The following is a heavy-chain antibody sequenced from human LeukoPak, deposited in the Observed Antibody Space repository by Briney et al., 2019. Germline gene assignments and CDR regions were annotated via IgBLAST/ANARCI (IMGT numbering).Heavy chain of an antibody. D-gene: IGHD2-2*01. V-gene: IGHV1-8*03. J-gene: IGHJ4*02. CDR1: GDTFTSYD. CDR2: MKPKRGKT. Sequence: ASVKVSCKASGDTFTSYDGNWGRQASGEGGEWRGWMKPKRGKTGYAQKFQGRETINRKTSKRTAYMELSSLRSEDTAVYYCARGLSGWYQFDYGGREPWSPSPQ. CDR3: ARGLSGWYQFDY.